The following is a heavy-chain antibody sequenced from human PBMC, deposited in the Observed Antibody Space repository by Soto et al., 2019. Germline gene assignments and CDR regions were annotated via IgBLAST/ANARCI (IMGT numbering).Heavy chain of an antibody. CDR3: AREVGGYCSTTSCYAFGWFDP. V-gene: IGHV3-48*01. Sequence: GGSLRLSCAASGFTFSSSTMNWVRQAPGKGLEWVSYISGSSNTIYYADSVKGRFTISRDNAKNSLYLQMNSLRAEDTAVYYCAREVGGYCSTTSCYAFGWFDPWGQGDLVTVS. D-gene: IGHD2-2*01. CDR2: ISGSSNTI. CDR1: GFTFSSST. J-gene: IGHJ5*02.